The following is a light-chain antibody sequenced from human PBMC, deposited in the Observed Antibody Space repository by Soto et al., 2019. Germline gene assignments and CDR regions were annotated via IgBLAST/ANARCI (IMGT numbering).Light chain of an antibody. Sequence: EIVMTQSPATLSVSPGERATLSCRASQSVSSNLAWYQQKPGQAPRLLIYGASTRATGIPARFSGSGSGTEFTLTISSLQSEDFAVYYCQQYNNRLALTFGGGTKVDI. V-gene: IGKV3-15*01. CDR3: QQYNNRLALT. J-gene: IGKJ4*01. CDR1: QSVSSN. CDR2: GAS.